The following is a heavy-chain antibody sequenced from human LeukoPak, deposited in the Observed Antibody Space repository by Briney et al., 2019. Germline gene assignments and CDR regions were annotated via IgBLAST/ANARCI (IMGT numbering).Heavy chain of an antibody. J-gene: IGHJ6*03. CDR2: IYTSGST. CDR3: ARILLWFGELLHMDV. D-gene: IGHD3-10*01. Sequence: SQTLSLTCTVSGGSISSGSYYWSWIGQPAGKGLEWFGRIYTSGSTNYNPSLKSRVTISVDASKNQFSLKLSSVTAADTAVYYCARILLWFGELLHMDVWGKGTTATVAS. CDR1: GGSISSGSYY. V-gene: IGHV4-61*02.